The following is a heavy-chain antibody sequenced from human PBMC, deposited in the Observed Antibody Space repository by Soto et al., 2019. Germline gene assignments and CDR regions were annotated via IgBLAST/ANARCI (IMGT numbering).Heavy chain of an antibody. CDR1: GGSVSSGDYY. CDR2: FSHGGNT. CDR3: AVNGGNYKFYK. D-gene: IGHD1-26*01. Sequence: QVQLRESGPGLLKPSQTLSLTCSVSGGSVSSGDYYWSWIRQSPGKVLEWIAYFSHGGNTYYSPSLKCRVTISFTLPKMQFSPRLSSVTAADTATYYCAVNGGNYKFYKWGQGPRVTVSS. V-gene: IGHV4-30-4*01. J-gene: IGHJ4*02.